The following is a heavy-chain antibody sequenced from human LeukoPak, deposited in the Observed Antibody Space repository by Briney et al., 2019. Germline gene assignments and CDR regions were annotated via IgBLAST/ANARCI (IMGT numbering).Heavy chain of an antibody. D-gene: IGHD4-11*01. V-gene: IGHV3-74*01. Sequence: GGSLRLSCAASGFTFSSYWMHWVRQAPGKGLVWVSRINSDGSSTSYADSVKGRFTISRDNAKNTLYLQMNSLRAEDTAVYYCASGGDFMTTGNSDYWGQGTLVTVSS. CDR2: INSDGSST. J-gene: IGHJ4*02. CDR1: GFTFSSYW. CDR3: ASGGDFMTTGNSDY.